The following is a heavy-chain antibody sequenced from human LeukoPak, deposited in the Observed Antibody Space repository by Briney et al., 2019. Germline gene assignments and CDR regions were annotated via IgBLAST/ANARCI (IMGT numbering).Heavy chain of an antibody. D-gene: IGHD6-19*01. CDR2: ISSSSSTI. CDR3: ARVEDSSGWALDY. Sequence: GGSLRLSCIASGFTFSSFWMTWLRQAPGKGLEWVSYISSSSSTIYYADSVKGRFTISRDNAKNSLYLQMNSLRDEDTAVYYCARVEDSSGWALDYWGQGTLVTVSS. V-gene: IGHV3-48*02. J-gene: IGHJ4*02. CDR1: GFTFSSFW.